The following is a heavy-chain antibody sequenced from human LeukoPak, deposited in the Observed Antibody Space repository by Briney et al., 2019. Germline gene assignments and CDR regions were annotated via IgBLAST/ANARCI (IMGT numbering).Heavy chain of an antibody. D-gene: IGHD4-23*01. CDR1: GFTFDDYA. CDR2: ISWHSGSI. Sequence: GGSLRLSCAASGFTFDDYAMHWVRQAPGKGLEWVSGISWHSGSIGYADSVKGRFTISRDNAKNSLYLQMNSLRAEDTAFYYCAKDKSSTVITPADYWGQGTLVTVSS. J-gene: IGHJ4*02. V-gene: IGHV3-9*01. CDR3: AKDKSSTVITPADY.